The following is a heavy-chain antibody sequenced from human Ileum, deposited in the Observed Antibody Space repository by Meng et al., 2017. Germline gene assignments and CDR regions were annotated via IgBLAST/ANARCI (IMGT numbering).Heavy chain of an antibody. D-gene: IGHD2-15*01. Sequence: QVQLVQSGPDVKRPGASVKVSCKASGATFTSFVIHWVRQAPGQRLEWMGWIHAGNGNRKYSQKFQGRVTFTTDTSATTAYLDLSSLRSEDTAVYYCARDPSGGKFHYFDSWGQGTLVTRLL. CDR3: ARDPSGGKFHYFDS. J-gene: IGHJ4*02. CDR2: IHAGNGNR. V-gene: IGHV1-3*01. CDR1: GATFTSFV.